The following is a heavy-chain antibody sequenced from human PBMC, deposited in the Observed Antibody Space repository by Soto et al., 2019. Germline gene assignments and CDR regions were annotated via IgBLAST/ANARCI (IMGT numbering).Heavy chain of an antibody. CDR1: GYTFTDYD. Sequence: ASVKVSCKASGYTFTDYDINWVRQAPGQGLEWMGWVSPNSGNTVYAQKFQDRVTMTRDTSISTAYMELSNLRSEDTAMYYCARGRFYLETSTWFAFWGQGTPVTVSS. V-gene: IGHV1-8*01. CDR3: ARGRFYLETSTWFAF. CDR2: VSPNSGNT. D-gene: IGHD3-3*01. J-gene: IGHJ5*01.